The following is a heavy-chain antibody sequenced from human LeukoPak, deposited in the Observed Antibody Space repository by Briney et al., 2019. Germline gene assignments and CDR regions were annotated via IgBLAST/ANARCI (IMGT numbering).Heavy chain of an antibody. CDR3: TRSTGATGPVDY. CDR1: GYTFSTYW. J-gene: IGHJ4*02. Sequence: GESLKISCKVSGYTFSTYWIGWVRQMPGKGLEWMGIIYPGDSDTRYSPSFQGQVTMSADKSIATAYLQWSSLKASDTAMYYCTRSTGATGPVDYWGQGTLVTVSP. CDR2: IYPGDSDT. D-gene: IGHD2-8*02. V-gene: IGHV5-51*01.